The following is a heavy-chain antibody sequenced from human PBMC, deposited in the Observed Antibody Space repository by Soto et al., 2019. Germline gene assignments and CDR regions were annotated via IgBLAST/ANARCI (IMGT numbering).Heavy chain of an antibody. Sequence: SETLSLTCTASGGSISSGGYYWSWMRQHPGKGLEWIGYIYYSGSTNYNPSLKSRVTISVDTSKNQFSLKLSSVTAADTAVYYCAREIDWFDPWGQGTLVTVAS. CDR3: AREIDWFDP. V-gene: IGHV4-61*08. CDR2: IYYSGST. CDR1: GGSISSGGYY. J-gene: IGHJ5*02.